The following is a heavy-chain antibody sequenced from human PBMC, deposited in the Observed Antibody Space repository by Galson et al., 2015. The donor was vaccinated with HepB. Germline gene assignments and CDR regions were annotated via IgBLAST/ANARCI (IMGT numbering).Heavy chain of an antibody. V-gene: IGHV3-21*01. CDR1: GFTFGDYA. CDR2: ISSSGEYK. J-gene: IGHJ1*01. CDR3: ARGGFRGWSSSAEYFHH. Sequence: SLRLSCAGSGFTFGDYAINWVRQAPGKGLEWVSSISSSGEYKYYADSVRGRFTISRDNAKKSLYLQINSLRAEDTAVYYCARGGFRGWSSSAEYFHHWGQGTLVTVSS. D-gene: IGHD6-19*01.